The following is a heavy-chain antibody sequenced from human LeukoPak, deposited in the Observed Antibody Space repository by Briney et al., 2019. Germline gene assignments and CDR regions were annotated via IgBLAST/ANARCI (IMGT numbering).Heavy chain of an antibody. CDR1: GFTFSSYE. CDR3: ARTDGYNSPYFDY. D-gene: IGHD5-24*01. Sequence: GGLRLSCAASGFTFSSYEMNWVRQAPGKGLEWVSYISSSGSTIYYADSVKGRFTISRDNAKNSLYLQMNSLRAEDAAVYYCARTDGYNSPYFDYWGQGTLVTVSS. V-gene: IGHV3-48*03. J-gene: IGHJ4*02. CDR2: ISSSGSTI.